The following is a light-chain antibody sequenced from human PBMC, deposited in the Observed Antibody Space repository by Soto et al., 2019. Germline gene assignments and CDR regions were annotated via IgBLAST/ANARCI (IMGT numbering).Light chain of an antibody. CDR2: EVN. CDR1: SSDVGAYNY. V-gene: IGLV2-8*01. Sequence: QSALTQPPSASGSPGQSVTISCTGTSSDVGAYNYVSWYQQHPGKAPKLMIYEVNKRPSGVPDRFSGSKSGNTASLTVSGLQAEDEADYYCSSYAGSFVVFGGGTKVTVL. CDR3: SSYAGSFVV. J-gene: IGLJ2*01.